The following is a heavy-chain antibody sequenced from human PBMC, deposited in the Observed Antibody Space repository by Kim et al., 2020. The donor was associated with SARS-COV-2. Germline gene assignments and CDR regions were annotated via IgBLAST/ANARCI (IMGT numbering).Heavy chain of an antibody. CDR3: AGVGETTGLEY. J-gene: IGHJ4*02. Sequence: GGSLRLSCTVSGFSVSNKYMSWVRQAPGKGLEWVSVLYTGGASYYTDSVKGRFAMSRDNSKNTVFLQMNGLRAEDTAVYYCAGVGETTGLEYWGQGTLVTVSS. V-gene: IGHV3-53*01. CDR1: GFSVSNKY. CDR2: LYTGGAS. D-gene: IGHD2-8*02.